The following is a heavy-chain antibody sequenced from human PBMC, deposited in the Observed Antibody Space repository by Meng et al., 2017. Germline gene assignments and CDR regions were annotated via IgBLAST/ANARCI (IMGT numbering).Heavy chain of an antibody. Sequence: GGSLRLSCAASGFTFSSYWMHWVRQAPGKGLVWVSRINSDGSSTSYADSVKGRFTISRDNAKNTLYLQMNSLRAEDTAVYYCARDSPEGIPPFYGGIMYYFDYWGQGTLVTVSS. D-gene: IGHD4-23*01. CDR1: GFTFSSYW. CDR2: INSDGSST. J-gene: IGHJ4*02. CDR3: ARDSPEGIPPFYGGIMYYFDY. V-gene: IGHV3-74*01.